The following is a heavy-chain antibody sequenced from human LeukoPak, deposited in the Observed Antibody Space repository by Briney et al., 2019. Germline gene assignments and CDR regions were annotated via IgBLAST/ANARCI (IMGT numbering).Heavy chain of an antibody. D-gene: IGHD1-7*01. J-gene: IGHJ6*03. CDR1: GFSFEDYT. CDR2: ISMDGTNT. V-gene: IGHV3-43*01. Sequence: GGSLRLSCAASGFSFEDYTMYWVRQVPAKGLEWVSIISMDGTNTYYAESVKGRFTISRDNSKNSLYLQMNSLRAEDTAVYYCAKRRGLALLYYYYMDVWGKGTTVTVSS. CDR3: AKRRGLALLYYYYMDV.